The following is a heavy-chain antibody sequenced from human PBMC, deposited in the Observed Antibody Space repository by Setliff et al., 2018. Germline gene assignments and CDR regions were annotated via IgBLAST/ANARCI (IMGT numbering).Heavy chain of an antibody. V-gene: IGHV3-23*01. J-gene: IGHJ4*02. Sequence: GALRLSCAASGFTFSNYAMSWVRQAPGKGLEWVSTISGNDGRTYYADSVQGRFTISRDNSKNTLYLQMNSLSAEDTAVYYCAKDGIALMVYAILADCWGQGTLVTVSS. D-gene: IGHD2-8*01. CDR3: AKDGIALMVYAILADC. CDR1: GFTFSNYA. CDR2: ISGNDGRT.